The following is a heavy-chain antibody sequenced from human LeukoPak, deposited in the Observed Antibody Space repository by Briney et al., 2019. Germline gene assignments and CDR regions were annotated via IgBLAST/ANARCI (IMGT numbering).Heavy chain of an antibody. D-gene: IGHD3-22*01. CDR1: GGSFSGYY. J-gene: IGHJ4*02. CDR2: INHSGST. V-gene: IGHV4-34*01. CDR3: ARMPLIAPFDY. Sequence: RPSEPLSLTCAVYGGSFSGYYWSWIRQPPGKGLEWIGEINHSGSTNYNPSLKSRVTISVDTSKNQFSLKLSSVTAADTAVYYCARMPLIAPFDYWGQGTLVTVSS.